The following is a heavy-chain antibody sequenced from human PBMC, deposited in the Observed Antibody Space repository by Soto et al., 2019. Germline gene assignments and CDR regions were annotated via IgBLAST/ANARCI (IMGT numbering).Heavy chain of an antibody. J-gene: IGHJ5*02. Sequence: SETLSLTCSVSGGSITRAPSSWNWVGQPTGKGLEWIAYISHSVSTYYNPSLKGRVTVSVDRSKNQFSRRRDSVSAADTTIYYRAREPATSCPNYFDTWRPGTLVTVSS. CDR2: ISHSVST. CDR3: AREPATSCPNYFDT. V-gene: IGHV4-30-2*01. CDR1: GGSITRAPSS. D-gene: IGHD2-8*01.